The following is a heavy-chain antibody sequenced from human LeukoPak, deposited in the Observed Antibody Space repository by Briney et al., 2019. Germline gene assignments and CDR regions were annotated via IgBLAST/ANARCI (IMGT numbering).Heavy chain of an antibody. CDR1: GYTFSSYY. Sequence: ASVKVSCKASGYTFSSYYMHWVRRAPGQGLEWMGVINPSGGSTSYAQQFQGRVTMTRDTSTSTVYMELSSLRSEDTAVYYCARVWLQSFDYWGQGTLVTVSS. CDR2: INPSGGST. D-gene: IGHD5-24*01. CDR3: ARVWLQSFDY. V-gene: IGHV1-46*01. J-gene: IGHJ4*02.